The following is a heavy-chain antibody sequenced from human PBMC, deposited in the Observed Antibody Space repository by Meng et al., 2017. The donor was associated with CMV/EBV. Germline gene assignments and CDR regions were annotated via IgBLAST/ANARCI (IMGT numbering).Heavy chain of an antibody. CDR3: AKVELFTFCSTTNCCPGHFDL. D-gene: IGHD2-2*01. Sequence: YATSWVRQAPGKGLEWVSGVSASGVRTFYADSVKGRFTISRDNSKNTVYLQINSLRDEDTAVYYCAKVELFTFCSTTNCCPGHFDLWGRGTLVTVSS. V-gene: IGHV3-23*01. J-gene: IGHJ2*01. CDR1: YA. CDR2: VSASGVRT.